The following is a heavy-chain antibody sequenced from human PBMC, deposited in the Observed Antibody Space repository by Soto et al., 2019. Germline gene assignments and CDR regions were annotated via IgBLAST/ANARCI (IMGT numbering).Heavy chain of an antibody. J-gene: IGHJ4*02. CDR1: GGSFSGYY. CDR3: ARGRDRSTLYGSGSPVSTGVDY. CDR2: INHSGST. D-gene: IGHD3-10*01. V-gene: IGHV4-34*01. Sequence: SETLSLTCAVYGGSFSGYYWSWIRQPPGEGLEWIGEINHSGSTNYNPSLKSRVTISVDTSKNQFSLKLSSVTAADTAVYYCARGRDRSTLYGSGSPVSTGVDYWGPGTLVTVSS.